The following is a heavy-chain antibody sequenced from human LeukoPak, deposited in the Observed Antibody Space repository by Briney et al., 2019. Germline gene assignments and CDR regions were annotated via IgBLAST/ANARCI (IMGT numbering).Heavy chain of an antibody. Sequence: ASVKVSCKASGYTFTSYDINWVRQATGQGLEWIGWMNPNSGNTGYAQKFQGRIIMTSDTSISTAYLELSSLRSEDTAVYYCARGKVGANHDLHHLFDCGGQGTLVTVSS. D-gene: IGHD1-26*01. J-gene: IGHJ4*02. CDR2: MNPNSGNT. CDR3: ARGKVGANHDLHHLFDC. V-gene: IGHV1-8*01. CDR1: GYTFTSYD.